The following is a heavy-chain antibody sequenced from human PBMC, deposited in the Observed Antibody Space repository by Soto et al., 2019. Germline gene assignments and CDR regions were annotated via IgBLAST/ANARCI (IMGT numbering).Heavy chain of an antibody. J-gene: IGHJ5*02. CDR2: INPNSGGT. CDR1: GYTFTGYY. CDR3: ARAGNSSSSFDP. D-gene: IGHD6-6*01. Sequence: GASVKVSCKASGYTFTGYYMHWVRQAPGRGLEWMGWINPNSGGTNYAQKFQGWVTMTRDTSISTAYMELSRLRSDDTAVYYCARAGNSSSSFDPWGQGTLVTVSS. V-gene: IGHV1-2*04.